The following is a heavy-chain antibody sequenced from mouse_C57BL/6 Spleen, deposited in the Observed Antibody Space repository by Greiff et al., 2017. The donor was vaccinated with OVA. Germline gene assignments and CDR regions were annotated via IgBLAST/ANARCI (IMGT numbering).Heavy chain of an antibody. V-gene: IGHV1-52*01. CDR1: GYTFTSYW. D-gene: IGHD2-12*01. CDR2: IDPSDSET. CDR3: SRWSNDGGYAMDY. Sequence: VQLQQPGAELVRPGSSVKLSCKASGYTFTSYWMHWVKQRPIQGLEWIGNIDPSDSETHYNQKFKDKATLTVDKSSSTAYMQLSSLTSEDSAVYYWSRWSNDGGYAMDYWGQGTSVTVSS. J-gene: IGHJ4*01.